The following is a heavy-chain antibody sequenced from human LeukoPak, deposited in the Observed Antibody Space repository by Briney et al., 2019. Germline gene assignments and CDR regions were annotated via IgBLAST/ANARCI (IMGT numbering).Heavy chain of an antibody. V-gene: IGHV4-34*01. J-gene: IGHJ5*02. CDR1: GGSFSGYY. D-gene: IGHD6-13*01. Sequence: SETLSLTCAVYGGSFSGYYWSWIRQPPGKGLEWIGEINHSGSTNYNPSLKSRVTISVDTSKNQFSLKLSSVTAADTAVYYCARGRRRQLVRGYNWFDPWGQGTLVTVSS. CDR3: ARGRRRQLVRGYNWFDP. CDR2: INHSGST.